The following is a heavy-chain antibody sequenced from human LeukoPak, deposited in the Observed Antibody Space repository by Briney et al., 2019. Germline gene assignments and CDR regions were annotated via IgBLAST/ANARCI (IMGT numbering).Heavy chain of an antibody. D-gene: IGHD1-26*01. CDR3: ARGGYSGSYANLYYFDY. J-gene: IGHJ4*02. CDR1: GGSISSYY. CDR2: IYYSGST. V-gene: IGHV4-59*12. Sequence: SETLSLTCTVSGGSISSYYWSWIRQPPGKGLEWIGYIYYSGSTNYNPSLKSRVTISVDTSKNQFSLKLSSVTAADTAVYYCARGGYSGSYANLYYFDYWGQGTLVTVSS.